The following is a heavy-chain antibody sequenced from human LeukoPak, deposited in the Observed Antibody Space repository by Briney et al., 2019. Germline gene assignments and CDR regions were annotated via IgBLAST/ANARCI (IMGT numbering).Heavy chain of an antibody. J-gene: IGHJ6*02. V-gene: IGHV4-34*01. CDR3: ARGLIYYYDSSGYYEGYYYYGMDV. CDR1: GGSFSGYY. D-gene: IGHD3-22*01. Sequence: SETLSLTCAVYGGSFSGYYWSWIRQPPGKGLEWIGEINHSGSTNYNPSLKSRVTISVDTSKNQFSLKLSSVTAADTAVYYCARGLIYYYDSSGYYEGYYYYGMDVWGQGTTVTVSS. CDR2: INHSGST.